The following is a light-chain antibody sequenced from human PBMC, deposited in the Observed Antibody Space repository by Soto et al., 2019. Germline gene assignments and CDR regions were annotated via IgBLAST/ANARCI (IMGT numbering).Light chain of an antibody. CDR2: GAS. J-gene: IGKJ5*01. Sequence: EIVLTQSPGTLSLSPGERATLSCRASQSVTSNYLAWYQQKPGQAPRLLVYGASSRATGISDRFSGSGSATDFTLTISRLEPEDFAVYYCQHYGSPPITFGQGTRLEIK. CDR1: QSVTSNY. CDR3: QHYGSPPIT. V-gene: IGKV3-20*01.